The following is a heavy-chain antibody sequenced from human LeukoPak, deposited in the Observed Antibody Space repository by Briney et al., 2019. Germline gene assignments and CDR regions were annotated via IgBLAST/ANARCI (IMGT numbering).Heavy chain of an antibody. D-gene: IGHD5-18*01. CDR3: ARQKGYSYEP. Sequence: GESLKISCTGSGYSFTSYWIGWVRQMPGKGLEWMGIIYPSDSDTRYSPSFQGQVTISADKSINTAYLQWSSLKASDTAIYYCARQKGYSYEPWGQGTLDTVSS. V-gene: IGHV5-51*01. CDR2: IYPSDSDT. CDR1: GYSFTSYW. J-gene: IGHJ5*02.